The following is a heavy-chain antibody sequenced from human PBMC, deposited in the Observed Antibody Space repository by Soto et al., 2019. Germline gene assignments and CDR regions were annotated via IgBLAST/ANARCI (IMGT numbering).Heavy chain of an antibody. CDR1: GYTFTSYG. J-gene: IGHJ4*02. V-gene: IGHV1-18*01. CDR3: AREGYSSGWFRGRVFDY. CDR2: ISAYNGNT. Sequence: GXSVKVSCKASGYTFTSYGISWGRQAPVQGLEWMGWISAYNGNTNYAQKLQGRVTMTTDTSTSTAYMELRSLRSDDTAVYYCAREGYSSGWFRGRVFDYWGQGTLVTVYS. D-gene: IGHD6-19*01.